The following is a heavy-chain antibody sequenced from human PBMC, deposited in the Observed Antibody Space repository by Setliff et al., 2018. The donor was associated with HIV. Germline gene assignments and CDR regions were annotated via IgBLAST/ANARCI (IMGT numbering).Heavy chain of an antibody. CDR3: ARSGYCSSTSCYMIVDY. CDR2: IYTSGST. D-gene: IGHD2-2*02. J-gene: IGHJ4*02. CDR1: GGSISSGSDY. V-gene: IGHV4-61*09. Sequence: KTSETLSLTCTVSGGSISSGSDYWSWIRQPAGKGLEWIGHIYTSGSTNYNPSLKSRVTISVDTSKNQFSLKLSSVTAADTAVYYCARSGYCSSTSCYMIVDYWGQGTLVTVSS.